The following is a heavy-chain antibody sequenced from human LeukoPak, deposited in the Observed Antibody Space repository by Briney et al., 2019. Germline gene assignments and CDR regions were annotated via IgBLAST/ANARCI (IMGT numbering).Heavy chain of an antibody. CDR3: AKGVVIAAAGDYFDY. D-gene: IGHD6-13*01. CDR1: GFTFSSYA. Sequence: SGGSLRLSCAASGFTFSSYAMSWVRQAPGKGLEWVSAISGSGGSTYYADSVKGRFTISRDNSKNTLYLQMNSLRAEDTAVYYCAKGVVIAAAGDYFDYWGQGTLVTVSS. CDR2: ISGSGGST. V-gene: IGHV3-23*01. J-gene: IGHJ4*02.